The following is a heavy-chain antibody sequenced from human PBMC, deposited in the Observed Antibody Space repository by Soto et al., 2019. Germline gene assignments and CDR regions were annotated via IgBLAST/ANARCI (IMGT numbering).Heavy chain of an antibody. V-gene: IGHV1-69*01. CDR2: IIPIFGTP. CDR3: ARWIPSPGQDWYFDL. Sequence: QVQVVQSGAEVKKPGSSVKVSCKASGGTFSNYAINWVRQAPGQGLEWMGGIIPIFGTPNYDQKFQDRVTITADESTTTAYMELSNLKSEDTAVDYCARWIPSPGQDWYFDLWGRGTLVTVSS. D-gene: IGHD5-18*01. J-gene: IGHJ2*01. CDR1: GGTFSNYA.